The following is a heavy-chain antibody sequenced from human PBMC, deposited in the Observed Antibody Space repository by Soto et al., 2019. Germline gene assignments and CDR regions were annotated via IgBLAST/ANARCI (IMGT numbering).Heavy chain of an antibody. CDR1: GGSIGTGSYY. CDR2: IYYSGST. D-gene: IGHD6-13*01. J-gene: IGHJ6*02. CDR3: ARKGSSWYYYYYGMDV. V-gene: IGHV4-61*01. Sequence: SETLSLTCTVSGGSIGTGSYYWSWLRQHPGKGLEWIGYIYYSGSTNYNPSLKSRVTISVDTSKNQFSLKLSSVTAADTAVYYCARKGSSWYYYYYGMDVWGQGTTVTVSS.